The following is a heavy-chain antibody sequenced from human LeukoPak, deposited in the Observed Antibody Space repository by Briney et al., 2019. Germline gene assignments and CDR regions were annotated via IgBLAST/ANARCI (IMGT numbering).Heavy chain of an antibody. CDR1: GYTFTSNY. Sequence: ASVKVSCKASGYTFTSNYIHWVRQAPGQGLEWMGMIYPRDGSTSYAQKFQGRVTVTEDTSTDTAYMGLSSLRSEDTAVYYCATQKWYYYYGMDVWGQGTTVTVSS. V-gene: IGHV1-46*01. CDR2: IYPRDGST. D-gene: IGHD1-26*01. J-gene: IGHJ6*02. CDR3: ATQKWYYYYGMDV.